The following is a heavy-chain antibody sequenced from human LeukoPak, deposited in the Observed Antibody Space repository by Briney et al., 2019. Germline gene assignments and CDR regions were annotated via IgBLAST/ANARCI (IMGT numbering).Heavy chain of an antibody. Sequence: PGGSLRLSCAAPGFTFDDYGMSWVRQAPGKGPGWVASIKQDGIDKYYVDSVKGRFTISRDNANNSLYLQMNSLRAEDTAVYYCARMANLDYWGQGTLVTVSS. V-gene: IGHV3-7*04. D-gene: IGHD5-24*01. J-gene: IGHJ4*02. CDR2: IKQDGIDK. CDR3: ARMANLDY. CDR1: GFTFDDYG.